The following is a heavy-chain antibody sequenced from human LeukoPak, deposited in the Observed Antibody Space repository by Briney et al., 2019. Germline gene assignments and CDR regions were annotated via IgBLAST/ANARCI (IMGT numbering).Heavy chain of an antibody. D-gene: IGHD3-22*01. CDR3: ASSTDSSGYSSFDY. CDR2: INHSGST. J-gene: IGHJ4*02. CDR1: GGSFSGYY. Sequence: SETLSLTCAVSGGSFSGYYWSWIRQPPGKGLEWIGEINHSGSTNYNPSLKSRVTISVDTSKNQFSLKLSSVTAADTAVYYCASSTDSSGYSSFDYWGQGTLVTVSS. V-gene: IGHV4-34*01.